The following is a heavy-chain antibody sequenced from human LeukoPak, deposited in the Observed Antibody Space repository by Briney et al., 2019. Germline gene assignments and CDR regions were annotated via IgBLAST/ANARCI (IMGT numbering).Heavy chain of an antibody. CDR3: ASPGGYSYGRNWYFDL. CDR1: GGTFSSYA. D-gene: IGHD5-18*01. V-gene: IGHV1-69*06. J-gene: IGHJ2*01. CDR2: IIPIFGTA. Sequence: SVKVSCKASGGTFSSYAISWVRQAPGQGLEWLGGIIPIFGTANYAQKFQGRVTITADKSTSTAYMELSSLRSEDTAVYYCASPGGYSYGRNWYFDLWGRGTLVTVSS.